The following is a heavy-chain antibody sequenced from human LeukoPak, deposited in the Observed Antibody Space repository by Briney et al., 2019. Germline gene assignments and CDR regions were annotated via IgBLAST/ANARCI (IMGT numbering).Heavy chain of an antibody. CDR3: ARYVDIVYYFDY. J-gene: IGHJ4*02. V-gene: IGHV4-34*01. Sequence: SETLSLTCAVYGGSFSGYYWSWIRQPPGKGLEWIGEINHSGSTNYNPSLKSRVTISVDTSKNQFSLKLSSVTAADTAAYYCARYVDIVYYFDYWGQGTLVTVSS. D-gene: IGHD5-12*01. CDR2: INHSGST. CDR1: GGSFSGYY.